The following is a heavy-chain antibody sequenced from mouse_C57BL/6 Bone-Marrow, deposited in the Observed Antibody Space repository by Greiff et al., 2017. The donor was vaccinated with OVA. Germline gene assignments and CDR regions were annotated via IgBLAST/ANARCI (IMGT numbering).Heavy chain of an antibody. D-gene: IGHD1-1*01. V-gene: IGHV1-61*01. CDR1: GYTFTSYW. CDR3: ARSPFITTVEGDY. J-gene: IGHJ2*01. CDR2: IYPSDSEP. Sequence: VQLQQPGAELVRPGSSVKLSCKASGYTFTSYWMDWVKQRPGQGLEWIGNIYPSDSEPHYNQKFKDKATLTVDKSSSTAYMQLSSLTSEDSAVYYCARSPFITTVEGDYWGQGTTLTVSS.